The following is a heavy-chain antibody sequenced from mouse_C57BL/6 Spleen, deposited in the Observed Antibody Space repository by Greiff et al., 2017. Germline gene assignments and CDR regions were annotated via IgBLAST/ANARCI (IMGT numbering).Heavy chain of an antibody. V-gene: IGHV1-82*01. Sequence: QVQLQQSGPELVKPGASVKISCKASGYAFSSSWMNWVKQRPGTGLEWIGRIYPGDGDTNYNGKFKGKATLTADKSSSTAYMQLSSLTSEDSAVYFCARSAMVTTKGLAYWGQGTLVTVSA. CDR2: IYPGDGDT. D-gene: IGHD2-2*01. J-gene: IGHJ3*01. CDR1: GYAFSSSW. CDR3: ARSAMVTTKGLAY.